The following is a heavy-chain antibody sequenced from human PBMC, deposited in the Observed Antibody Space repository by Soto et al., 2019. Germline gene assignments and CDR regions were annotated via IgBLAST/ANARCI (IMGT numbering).Heavy chain of an antibody. CDR3: ARYSGKYQGPIDY. D-gene: IGHD1-26*01. J-gene: IGHJ4*02. CDR1: GFTFSHYG. CDR2: ISYDGSNK. Sequence: QVQLVESGGGVVQPGRSLRLSCAASGFTFSHYGIHWVRQAPGKGLEWLAVISYDGSNKNYADSVKGRFTVSRDNSKNTLYLQLNSLRADDTAVYFCARYSGKYQGPIDYWGQGTLVTVSS. V-gene: IGHV3-30*03.